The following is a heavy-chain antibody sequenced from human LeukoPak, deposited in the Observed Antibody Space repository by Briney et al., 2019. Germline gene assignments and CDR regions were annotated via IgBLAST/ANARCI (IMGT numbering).Heavy chain of an antibody. V-gene: IGHV3-74*01. Sequence: PGGSLRLSCAASGFTFSSYWMHWVRQAPGKGLVWVSRINSDESSTSYADSVKGRPTISRDNAKNTLYLEMNSLRAEDTAVYYCASSSYSSSSFDYWGQGTLVTVSS. CDR1: GFTFSSYW. CDR2: INSDESST. CDR3: ASSSYSSSSFDY. J-gene: IGHJ4*02. D-gene: IGHD6-13*01.